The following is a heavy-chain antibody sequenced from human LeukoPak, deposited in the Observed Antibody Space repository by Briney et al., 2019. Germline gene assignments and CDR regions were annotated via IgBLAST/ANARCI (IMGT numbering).Heavy chain of an antibody. J-gene: IGHJ4*02. CDR3: ARAKPKNMVRGLIMRRESRYYFDY. D-gene: IGHD3-10*01. CDR1: GFTFTTYW. V-gene: IGHV3-7*03. CDR2: IKQDGTEK. Sequence: PGGSLRLSCAASGFTFTTYWMSWVRQAPGKGLEWVANIKQDGTEKYYVDSVKGRFTISRDNSKGTLYIQMNSLRAEDTAVYYCARAKPKNMVRGLIMRRESRYYFDYWGQGTLVTVSS.